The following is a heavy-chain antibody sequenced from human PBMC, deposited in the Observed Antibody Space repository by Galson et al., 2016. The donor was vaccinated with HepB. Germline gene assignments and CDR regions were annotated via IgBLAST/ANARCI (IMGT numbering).Heavy chain of an antibody. D-gene: IGHD2-15*01. CDR2: IGYRGDGT. Sequence: VRLSCAASRFPFSIYSMSCVRQAPGQGPERVSSIGYRGDGTDYAESGQGRFTISRDNAKTMLYLQMNSLRAADTAVYHCAKSMLHRIIETGGPGFDIWGQGTLVTVSS. V-gene: IGHV3-23*01. J-gene: IGHJ3*02. CDR3: AKSMLHRIIETGGPGFDI. CDR1: RFPFSIYS.